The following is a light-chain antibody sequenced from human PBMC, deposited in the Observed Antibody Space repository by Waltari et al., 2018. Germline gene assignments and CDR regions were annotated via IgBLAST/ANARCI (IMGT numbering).Light chain of an antibody. Sequence: QSVLTQPPSASGTPGQRVTISCSGSSSTIGSSYVNWYQQPPGTAPKLLIYNKNQRPSGVPDRFSGSKYGTSAFLAISGLQSEDEADYYCAGWDGSLNGYVFGAATKVTVL. CDR3: AGWDGSLNGYV. CDR1: SSTIGSSY. CDR2: NKN. J-gene: IGLJ1*01. V-gene: IGLV1-44*01.